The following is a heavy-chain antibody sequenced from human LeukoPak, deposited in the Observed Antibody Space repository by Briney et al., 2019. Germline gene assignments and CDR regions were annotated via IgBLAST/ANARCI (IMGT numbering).Heavy chain of an antibody. Sequence: PSETLSLTCTVSGVSINIYYWTWIRQPAGKGLERIGRIFSGSTDYNPSPKSRVTMSVDTSKNQFSLNLSSVTAADTAVYYCARDPSSRGYFDYGGQGTLVTVSS. V-gene: IGHV4-4*07. J-gene: IGHJ4*02. CDR1: GVSINIYY. CDR3: ARDPSSRGYFDY. CDR2: IFSGST. D-gene: IGHD6-13*01.